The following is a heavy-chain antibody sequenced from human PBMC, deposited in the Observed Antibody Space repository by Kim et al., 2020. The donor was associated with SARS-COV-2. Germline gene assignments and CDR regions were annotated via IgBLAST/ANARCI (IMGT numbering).Heavy chain of an antibody. Sequence: YAVSVQSRVTINPDTSKNQFSLQLNSVTAEDTAVYYCARDTPGQKAFDIWGQGTMVTVS. V-gene: IGHV6-1*01. CDR3: ARDTPGQKAFDI. J-gene: IGHJ3*02.